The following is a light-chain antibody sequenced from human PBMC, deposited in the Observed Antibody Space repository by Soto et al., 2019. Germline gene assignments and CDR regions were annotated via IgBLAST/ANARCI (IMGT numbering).Light chain of an antibody. J-gene: IGLJ2*01. CDR2: EVS. Sequence: QSALTQPASVSGSPGQSITISCTGTSSDVGGYNYVSWYQQHPGKAPKLMIYEVSNRPSGVSNRFSGSKSGNTASLTISGLQAEDEAGYYCSSYTSSSHVVFGGGTKVTVL. V-gene: IGLV2-14*01. CDR3: SSYTSSSHVV. CDR1: SSDVGGYNY.